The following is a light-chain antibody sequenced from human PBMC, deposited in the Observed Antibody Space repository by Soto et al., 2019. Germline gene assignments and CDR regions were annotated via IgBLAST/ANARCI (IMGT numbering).Light chain of an antibody. Sequence: EIVLTQSPGTLSLSPGERATLSCRASQSVSSSYLAWYQQKPGQAPRLLIYGASSRATGIPDRFSGSGSGTDFTLTISRLEPEEFAVYYCQQYGSSRTFGQGTKV. V-gene: IGKV3-20*01. CDR1: QSVSSSY. CDR2: GAS. CDR3: QQYGSSRT. J-gene: IGKJ1*01.